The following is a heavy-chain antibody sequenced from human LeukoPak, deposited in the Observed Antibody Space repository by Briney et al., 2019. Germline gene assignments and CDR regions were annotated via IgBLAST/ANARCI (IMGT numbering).Heavy chain of an antibody. CDR2: MNPNSGNT. Sequence: ASVKVSCKASGGTFTSYDINWVRQATGQGLEWMGWMNPNSGNTGYAQKFQGRVTITRNTSISTAYMELSSLRSEDTAVYYCARGLLVGYSSGWYVDYWGQGTLVTVSS. CDR1: GGTFTSYD. V-gene: IGHV1-8*03. CDR3: ARGLLVGYSSGWYVDY. J-gene: IGHJ4*02. D-gene: IGHD6-19*01.